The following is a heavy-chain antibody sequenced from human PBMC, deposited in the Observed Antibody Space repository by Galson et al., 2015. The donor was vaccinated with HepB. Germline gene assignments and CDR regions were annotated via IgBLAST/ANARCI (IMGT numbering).Heavy chain of an antibody. CDR1: GFTFGDYA. J-gene: IGHJ4*02. CDR3: TRGGGPTTVTSPRY. CDR2: IRSKAYGGTT. Sequence: SLRLSCAASGFTFGDYAMSWFRQAPGKGLEWVGFIRSKAYGGTTEYAASVNGRFTISRDDSKSIAYLQMNSLKTEDTAVYYCTRGGGPTTVTSPRYWGQGTLVTVSS. V-gene: IGHV3-49*03. D-gene: IGHD4-11*01.